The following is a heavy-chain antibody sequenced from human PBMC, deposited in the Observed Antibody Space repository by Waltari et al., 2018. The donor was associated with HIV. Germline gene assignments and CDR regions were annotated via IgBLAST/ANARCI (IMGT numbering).Heavy chain of an antibody. CDR1: GFTVSSNY. CDR3: ARDDEVVDPKSNAFDI. D-gene: IGHD2-15*01. J-gene: IGHJ3*02. V-gene: IGHV3-66*01. CDR2: CCSGGSR. Sequence: EVQLVESGGGLVQPGGSLRLSCAASGFTVSSNYMSWVGQAPGKGVEGVCVCCSGGSRDYAESVKGRFIISRDNSKNTLFLQMDSLRVDDTAIYCCARDDEVVDPKSNAFDIWGPGTKVSVSS.